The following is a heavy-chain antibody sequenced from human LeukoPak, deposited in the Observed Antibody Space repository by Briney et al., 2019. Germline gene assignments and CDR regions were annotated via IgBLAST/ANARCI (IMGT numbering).Heavy chain of an antibody. CDR2: TYYRSKWYK. CDR3: AREIRNGFDI. Sequence: SQTLSLTCAISGDSVSSNSAAWNWIRQPPSRGIEWLGRTYYRSKWYKNYAVSVKTRITINPDTSKNHFSLQLNSVTPEDTAVYYCAREIRNGFDIWGQGTMATVSS. J-gene: IGHJ3*02. V-gene: IGHV6-1*01. CDR1: GDSVSSNSAA.